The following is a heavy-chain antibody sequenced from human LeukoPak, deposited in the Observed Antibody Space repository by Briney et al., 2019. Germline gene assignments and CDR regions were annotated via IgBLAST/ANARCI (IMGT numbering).Heavy chain of an antibody. J-gene: IGHJ6*03. Sequence: SETLFLTCTVSGGSISSHYWSWIRQPPGKGLEWIGYIYYSGSTNYNPSLKSRVTISVDTSRNQFSLKLSSVTAADTAVYYCARVIAARRFYYYYYMDVWGKGTTVTVSS. V-gene: IGHV4-59*11. D-gene: IGHD6-6*01. CDR2: IYYSGST. CDR3: ARVIAARRFYYYYYMDV. CDR1: GGSISSHY.